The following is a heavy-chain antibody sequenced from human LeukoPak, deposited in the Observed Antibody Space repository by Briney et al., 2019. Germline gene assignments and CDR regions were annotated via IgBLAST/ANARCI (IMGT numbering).Heavy chain of an antibody. Sequence: WESLSLTCAASGVTFSNYYWSWIRQPPGKGLEWIGEINDSGTNNYCPSLESGVSISVKTSKNQFLLMLKSVIAADAAMFYCASHYSSGSYRYTGSFDSWGQGMLVNVSS. CDR1: GVTFSNYY. D-gene: IGHD3-16*02. CDR2: INDSGTN. V-gene: IGHV4-34*01. J-gene: IGHJ4*02. CDR3: ASHYSSGSYRYTGSFDS.